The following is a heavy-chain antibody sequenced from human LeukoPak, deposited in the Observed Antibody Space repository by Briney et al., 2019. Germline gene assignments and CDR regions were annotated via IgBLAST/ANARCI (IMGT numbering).Heavy chain of an antibody. V-gene: IGHV3-7*01. CDR2: INHNGNVN. CDR3: ARDDDTTGRYSRFDY. Sequence: GGSLRLSCAASGFTFSSYWMNWARQAPGKGLEWVASINHNGNVNYYADSVKGRFTVSRDTSKHTLYLQMSSLRAEDTAVYFCARDDDTTGRYSRFDYWGQGTLVTVSS. D-gene: IGHD3-22*01. J-gene: IGHJ4*02. CDR1: GFTFSSYW.